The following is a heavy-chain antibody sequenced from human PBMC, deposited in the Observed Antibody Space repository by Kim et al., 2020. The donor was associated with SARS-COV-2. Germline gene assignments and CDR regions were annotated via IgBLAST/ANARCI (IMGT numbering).Heavy chain of an antibody. CDR2: IYYSGST. V-gene: IGHV4-59*13. D-gene: IGHD6-19*01. CDR3: ARAYSSGWHTYYYYGMDV. J-gene: IGHJ6*02. Sequence: SETLSLTCTVSGGSISSYYWSWIRQPPGKGLEWIGYIYYSGSTNYNPSLKSRVTISVDTSKNQFSLKLSSVTAADTAVYYCARAYSSGWHTYYYYGMDVWGQGTTVTVSS. CDR1: GGSISSYY.